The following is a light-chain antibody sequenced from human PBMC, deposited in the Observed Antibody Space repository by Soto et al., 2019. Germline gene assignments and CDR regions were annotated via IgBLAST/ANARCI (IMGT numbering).Light chain of an antibody. J-gene: IGLJ1*01. CDR1: SSNIGAGSD. Sequence: SVLTQPPSISGAPGQRVTISCPSNSSNIGAGSDIHGYRQLPATAPKLLFYRDTNRPSGVSGRFSGSMSEPSPAPSIAGLQTEDEGDYYCQPYDSSLSGLYVFGTGTKVTV. V-gene: IGLV1-40*01. CDR2: RDT. CDR3: QPYDSSLSGLYV.